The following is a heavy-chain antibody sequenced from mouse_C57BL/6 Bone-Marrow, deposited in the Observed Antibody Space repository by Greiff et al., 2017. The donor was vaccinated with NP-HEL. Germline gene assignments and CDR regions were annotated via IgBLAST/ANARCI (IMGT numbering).Heavy chain of an antibody. Sequence: QVQLQQSGAELVRPGTSVKMSCKASGYTFTNYWIGWAKQRPGHGLEWIGDIYPGGGYTNYNEKFKGKATLTADKSSSTAYRQFSSLTSEDSAIYYCARLGGNYEGDWFAYWGQGTLVTVSA. CDR2: IYPGGGYT. V-gene: IGHV1-63*01. D-gene: IGHD2-1*01. J-gene: IGHJ3*01. CDR1: GYTFTNYW. CDR3: ARLGGNYEGDWFAY.